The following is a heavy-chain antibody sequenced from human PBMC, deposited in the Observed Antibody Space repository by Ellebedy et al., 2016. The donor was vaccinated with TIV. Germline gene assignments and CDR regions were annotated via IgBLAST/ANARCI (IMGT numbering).Heavy chain of an antibody. V-gene: IGHV3-23*01. CDR1: GFTFSDNA. J-gene: IGHJ4*02. Sequence: PGGSLRLSCAASGFTFSDNAMGWVRQAPGEGLEWVAGISFGGESTYYPDSVKGRFTISRDNSKNTVYLQMSSLKVEDTAVFYCVKGHIYLSSFDQWGQGTLVTVSS. CDR2: ISFGGEST. CDR3: VKGHIYLSSFDQ. D-gene: IGHD5/OR15-5a*01.